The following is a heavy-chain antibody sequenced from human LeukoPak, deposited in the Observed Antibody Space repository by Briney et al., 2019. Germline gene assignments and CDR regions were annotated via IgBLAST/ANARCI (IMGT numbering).Heavy chain of an antibody. CDR3: ATYTNWVAGDV. CDR2: IDKDGSEK. D-gene: IGHD3-16*01. CDR1: GFMFSDSW. J-gene: IGHJ6*02. Sequence: GGSLRLSCVACGFMFSDSWMSWVRQAPGKGLEWVADIDKDGSEKDYVDSVSGRFTISRDNAKNSVYLQMDSLRAEDTAVYYCATYTNWVAGDVWGQGTTVSVSS. V-gene: IGHV3-7*01.